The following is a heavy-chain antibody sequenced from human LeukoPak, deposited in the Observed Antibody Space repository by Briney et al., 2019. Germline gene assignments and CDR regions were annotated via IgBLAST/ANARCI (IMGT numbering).Heavy chain of an antibody. CDR2: IYSGGST. Sequence: GGSLRLSCAASGFTVSSNYMSWVRQAPGKGLEWVSVIYSGGSTYYAGSVKGRFTISRDNSKNTLYLQMNSLRAEDTAVYYCARMSSGWSRAFDIWGQGTMVTVSS. D-gene: IGHD6-19*01. CDR3: ARMSSGWSRAFDI. V-gene: IGHV3-66*02. J-gene: IGHJ3*02. CDR1: GFTVSSNY.